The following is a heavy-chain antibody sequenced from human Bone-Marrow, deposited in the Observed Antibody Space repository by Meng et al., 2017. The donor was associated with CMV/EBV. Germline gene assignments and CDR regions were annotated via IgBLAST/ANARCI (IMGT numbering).Heavy chain of an antibody. D-gene: IGHD6-13*01. CDR3: AYSSSWYDY. J-gene: IGHJ4*02. CDR2: ISAYNGNT. Sequence: ASVKVSCKASGYTFTSYGISWVRQAPRQGLEWMGWISAYNGNTNYAQKFQGRVTMTRDTSISTAYMELSRLRSDDTAVYYCAYSSSWYDYWGQGTLVTVSS. V-gene: IGHV1-18*01. CDR1: GYTFTSYG.